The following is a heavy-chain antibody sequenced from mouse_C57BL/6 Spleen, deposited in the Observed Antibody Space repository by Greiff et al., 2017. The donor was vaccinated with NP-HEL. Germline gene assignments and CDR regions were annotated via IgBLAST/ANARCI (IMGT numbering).Heavy chain of an antibody. Sequence: VQLQQSGPGLVQPSQSLSITCTVSGFSLTSYGVHWVRQSPGKGLEWLGVIWRGGSTDYNAAFMSRLSITKDNSKSQVFFKMNSLQAEDTAIYCCAKGAYYYGSGYDYAMDYWGQGTSVTVSS. V-gene: IGHV2-5*01. CDR2: IWRGGST. J-gene: IGHJ4*01. CDR1: GFSLTSYG. D-gene: IGHD1-1*01. CDR3: AKGAYYYGSGYDYAMDY.